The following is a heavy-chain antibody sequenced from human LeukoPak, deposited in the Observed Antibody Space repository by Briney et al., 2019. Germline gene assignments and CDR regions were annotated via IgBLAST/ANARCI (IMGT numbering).Heavy chain of an antibody. CDR2: IYYSGST. CDR3: ARDGTSGWSYFGY. J-gene: IGHJ4*02. CDR1: GDSISSSGYY. Sequence: SETLSLTCSVAGDSISSSGYYWNWLRQHPGKGLEWIGYIYYSGSTFYNPSLKSRVTISVDTSKNQFSLNLSSVTAADTAVYYCARDGTSGWSYFGYWGQGTLVTVSS. V-gene: IGHV4-31*03. D-gene: IGHD6-19*01.